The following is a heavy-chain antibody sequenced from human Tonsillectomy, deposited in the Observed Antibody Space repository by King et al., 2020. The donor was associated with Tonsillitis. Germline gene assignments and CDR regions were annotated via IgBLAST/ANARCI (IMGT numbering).Heavy chain of an antibody. CDR1: GGTFSSYA. CDR2: IIPIFDTR. D-gene: IGHD2-2*03. J-gene: IGHJ5*02. V-gene: IGHV1-69*01. CDR3: ARGGMDRNWFDP. Sequence: VQLVQSGAEVKKPGSSVKVSCKASGGTFSSYAISWVRQAPGQGLEWMGGIIPIFDTRNYAQTFRDRVTISADESTSTVYMEMSSLKSEDAAVYYCARGGMDRNWFDPWGQGTLVTVS.